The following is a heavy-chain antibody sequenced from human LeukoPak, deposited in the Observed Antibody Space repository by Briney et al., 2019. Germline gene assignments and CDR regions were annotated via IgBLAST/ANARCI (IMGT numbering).Heavy chain of an antibody. CDR1: GGSFSGYY. J-gene: IGHJ4*02. D-gene: IGHD3-16*02. CDR3: ARDVWGSYRPFDY. V-gene: IGHV4-34*01. CDR2: INHSGST. Sequence: SETLSLTCAVYGGSFSGYYWSWIRQPPGKGLEWIGEINHSGSTNYNPSLKSQVTISVDTSKNQFSLKLSSVTAADTAVYYCARDVWGSYRPFDYWGQGTLVTVSS.